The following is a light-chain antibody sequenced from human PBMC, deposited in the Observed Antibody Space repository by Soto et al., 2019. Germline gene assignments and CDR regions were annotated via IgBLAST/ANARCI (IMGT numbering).Light chain of an antibody. CDR3: QQYGSSPWT. J-gene: IGKJ1*01. V-gene: IGKV3-20*01. CDR2: DAS. CDR1: QTVRNNY. Sequence: FVLTQSPGTLSLSPGERATLSCRASQTVRNNYLAWYQQKPGQAPKLLIHDASSRATGIPDRFSGGGSGTDFILTISRLEPEDFAVYYCQQYGSSPWTFGQGTKVDIK.